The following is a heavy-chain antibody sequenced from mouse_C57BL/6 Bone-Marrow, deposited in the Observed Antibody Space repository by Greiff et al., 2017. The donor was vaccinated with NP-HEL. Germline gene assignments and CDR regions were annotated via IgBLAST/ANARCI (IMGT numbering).Heavy chain of an antibody. CDR1: GYTFTSYW. V-gene: IGHV1-64*01. CDR2: IHPNSGST. CDR3: ARRDCYYGSPFAY. J-gene: IGHJ3*01. Sequence: VKLQQPGAELVKPGASVKLSCKASGYTFTSYWMHWVKQRPGQGLEWIGMIHPNSGSTNYNEKFKSKATLTVDKSSSTAYMQLSSLTSEDSAVYYCARRDCYYGSPFAYWGQGTLVTVSA. D-gene: IGHD1-1*01.